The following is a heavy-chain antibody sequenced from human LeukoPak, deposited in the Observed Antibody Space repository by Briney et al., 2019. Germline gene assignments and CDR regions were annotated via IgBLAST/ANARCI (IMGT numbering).Heavy chain of an antibody. CDR2: LYFSGST. CDR1: GDSISSSDYC. J-gene: IGHJ5*02. CDR3: ARHRSHHGWFDP. D-gene: IGHD2-8*01. Sequence: SETLSLTCTVSGDSISSSDYCWSWIRQPPGRGLEFVGCLYFSGSTYYNPSFNGRVTISVDTSKNQFSLNLYSMTAADTALYFCARHRSHHGWFDPWGQGTLVTVSS. V-gene: IGHV4-39*01.